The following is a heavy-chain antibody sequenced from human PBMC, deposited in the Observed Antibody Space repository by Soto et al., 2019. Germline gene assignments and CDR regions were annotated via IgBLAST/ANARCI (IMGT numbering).Heavy chain of an antibody. CDR2: ISYDGSSK. CDR3: AKASYGDVGVYLLDY. CDR1: GFTFSNFG. J-gene: IGHJ4*02. V-gene: IGHV3-30*18. Sequence: QVQLVESGGGVVQPGRSLRLSCVASGFTFSNFGIHWVRQAPGKGLERVAVISYDGSSKYYADSVKGRFTISRDNSKNTLYLQLSSLRAEDTALYYCAKASYGDVGVYLLDYWGQGTLVTVSS. D-gene: IGHD4-17*01.